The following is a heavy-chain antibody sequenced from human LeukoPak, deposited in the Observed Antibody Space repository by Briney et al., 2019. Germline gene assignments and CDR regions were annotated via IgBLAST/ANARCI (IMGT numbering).Heavy chain of an antibody. J-gene: IGHJ4*02. D-gene: IGHD6-25*01. CDR3: AERFDY. Sequence: GGSLRLSCAASGFTFSTYGMHWVRQAPGKGLEWVAVISYDGSNKYYADSVKGRFTISRDNSKNSLYPQMNSLRAEDTAVYYCAERFDYWGQGTLVTVSS. CDR1: GFTFSTYG. CDR2: ISYDGSNK. V-gene: IGHV3-30*03.